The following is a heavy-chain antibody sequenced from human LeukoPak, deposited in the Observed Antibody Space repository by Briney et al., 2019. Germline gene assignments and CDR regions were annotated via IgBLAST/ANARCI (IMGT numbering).Heavy chain of an antibody. CDR1: GFTFSSYS. D-gene: IGHD3-22*01. J-gene: IGHJ4*02. CDR3: ARVWGSGYFDY. CDR2: ISSSSSTI. Sequence: GGPLRLSCAASGFTFSSYSTNWVRQAPGKGLEWVSYISSSSSTIYYADSVKGRFTISRDNAKNSLYLQMNSLRAEDTAVYYCARVWGSGYFDYWGQGTLVTVSS. V-gene: IGHV3-48*01.